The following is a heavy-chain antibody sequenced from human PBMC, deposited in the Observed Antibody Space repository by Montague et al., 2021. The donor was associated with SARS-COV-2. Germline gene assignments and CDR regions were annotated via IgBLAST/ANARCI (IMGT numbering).Heavy chain of an antibody. J-gene: IGHJ4*02. CDR2: ISYDGGNK. Sequence: SLRLSCAASGFTFSSYGMHWVRQAPGKGLEWVAVISYDGGNKYYADSVKGRFTISRDNSKNTLYLQMNSLRAEDTAVYYCASELELRGFDYWGQGTLVTVSS. CDR1: GFTFSSYG. CDR3: ASELELRGFDY. V-gene: IGHV3-30*03. D-gene: IGHD1-7*01.